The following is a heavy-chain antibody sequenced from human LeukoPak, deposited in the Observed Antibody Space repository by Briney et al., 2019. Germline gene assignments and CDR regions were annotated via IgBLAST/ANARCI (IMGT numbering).Heavy chain of an antibody. V-gene: IGHV3-30-3*01. CDR2: ISYDGSNK. Sequence: GGSLRLSCAASGFTFSSYAMHWVRQAPGKGLEWVAVISYDGSNKYYADSVKGRFTISRDNSKNTLYLQMNSLRAEDTAVYYCARDFLDSSSYYFDYWGQGTLVTVSS. CDR3: ARDFLDSSSYYFDY. CDR1: GFTFSSYA. J-gene: IGHJ4*02. D-gene: IGHD6-6*01.